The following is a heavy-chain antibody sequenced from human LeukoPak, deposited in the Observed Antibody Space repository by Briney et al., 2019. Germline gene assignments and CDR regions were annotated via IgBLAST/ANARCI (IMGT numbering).Heavy chain of an antibody. J-gene: IGHJ6*04. D-gene: IGHD3-9*01. Sequence: GGSLRLSCAASGFTFSSYEMNWVRQAPGKGLEWVSYISSSGSTIYYADSVKGRFTISRGNAKNSLYLQMNSLRAEDTAVYYCARDPVRYFDWLHGDYGMDVWGKGTTVTVSS. CDR1: GFTFSSYE. CDR3: ARDPVRYFDWLHGDYGMDV. V-gene: IGHV3-48*03. CDR2: ISSSGSTI.